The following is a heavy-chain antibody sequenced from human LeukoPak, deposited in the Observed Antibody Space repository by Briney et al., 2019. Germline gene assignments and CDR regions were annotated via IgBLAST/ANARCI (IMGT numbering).Heavy chain of an antibody. J-gene: IGHJ5*02. Sequence: PSETLSLTCTVSGGSISSHYWSWIRQPPGKGLEWIGYIYYSGSTNYNPSLKSRVTISVDTSKNQFSLKLSSVTAADTAVYYCARQTIVASYNWFDPWGQGTLVTVSS. CDR3: ARQTIVASYNWFDP. D-gene: IGHD2-21*01. V-gene: IGHV4-59*11. CDR2: IYYSGST. CDR1: GGSISSHY.